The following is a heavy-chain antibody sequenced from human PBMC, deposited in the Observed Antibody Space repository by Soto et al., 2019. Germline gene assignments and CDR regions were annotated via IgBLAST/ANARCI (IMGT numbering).Heavy chain of an antibody. V-gene: IGHV4-34*01. CDR3: ARGRRIAAAYNWFDP. Sequence: SETLSLTCAVYGGSFSGYYWSWIRQPPGKGLEWIGEINHSGSTNYNPSLKSRVTISVDTSKNQFSLKLSSVTAADTAVYYCARGRRIAAAYNWFDPWGQGTLVTVSS. D-gene: IGHD6-13*01. J-gene: IGHJ5*02. CDR2: INHSGST. CDR1: GGSFSGYY.